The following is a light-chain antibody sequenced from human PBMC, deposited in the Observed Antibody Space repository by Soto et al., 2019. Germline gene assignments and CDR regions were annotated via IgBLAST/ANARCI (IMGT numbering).Light chain of an antibody. J-gene: IGLJ1*01. CDR3: CSYAGSYTHYV. Sequence: QSALTQPRSVSGSPGQSITISCTGTSSDVGGYNYVSWYRQHPGKAPKLMIYDVSKRPSGVPDRFSGSKSGNTAFLTISRLQAEDEADYYCCSYAGSYTHYVFGTGTKVTVL. CDR1: SSDVGGYNY. V-gene: IGLV2-11*01. CDR2: DVS.